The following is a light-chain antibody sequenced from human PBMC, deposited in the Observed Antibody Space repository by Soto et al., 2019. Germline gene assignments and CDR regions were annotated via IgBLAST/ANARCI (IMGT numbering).Light chain of an antibody. CDR3: QQYGSSPRT. Sequence: EIVMTQSPVTLSVSPGERATLSCRASQSVSSNLAWYQQKPGQAPGLLIYGASTRATGIPARFSGSGSGTDFTLTISSLEPEDFAVYYCQQYGSSPRTFGQGTKVDIK. J-gene: IGKJ1*01. CDR1: QSVSSN. CDR2: GAS. V-gene: IGKV3-15*01.